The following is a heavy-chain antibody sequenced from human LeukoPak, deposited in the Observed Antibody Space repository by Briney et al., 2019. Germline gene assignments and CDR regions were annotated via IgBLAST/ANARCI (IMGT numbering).Heavy chain of an antibody. D-gene: IGHD6-19*01. Sequence: GRSLRLSCAASGFTFDDYAMHWVRQAPGKGLEWVSGISWNSGSIGYADSVKGRFTISRDNAKNSLYLQMNSLRAEDMALYYCAKGKSCHLGWVFDYWGQGTLVTVSS. J-gene: IGHJ4*02. CDR1: GFTFDDYA. V-gene: IGHV3-9*03. CDR2: ISWNSGSI. CDR3: AKGKSCHLGWVFDY.